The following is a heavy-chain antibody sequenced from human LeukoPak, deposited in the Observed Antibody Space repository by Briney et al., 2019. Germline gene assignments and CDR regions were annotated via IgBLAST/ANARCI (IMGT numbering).Heavy chain of an antibody. CDR1: GFTVSSSS. J-gene: IGHJ4*02. V-gene: IGHV3-53*01. D-gene: IGHD4-17*01. CDR3: ARRAGEYSHPYDY. CDR2: IYSGGNT. Sequence: GGSLRLSCTVSGFTVSSSSMSWVRQAPGKGLEWVSFIYSGGNTHYSDSVKGRFTISRDNSKNTLYLQMNSLRAEDTAVYYCARRAGEYSHPYDYWGQGTLVTVSS.